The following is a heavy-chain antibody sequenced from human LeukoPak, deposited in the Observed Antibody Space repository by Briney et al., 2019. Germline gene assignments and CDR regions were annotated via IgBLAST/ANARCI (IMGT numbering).Heavy chain of an antibody. V-gene: IGHV4-34*01. CDR3: ARGRRLLWFRELPDFDY. Sequence: PSETLSLTCAVYGGSFSGYYWSWIRQPPGKGLEWIGEINHSGSTNYNPSLKSRVTISVDTSKNQFSLKLSSATAADTAVYYCARGRRLLWFRELPDFDYWGQGTLVTVSS. CDR2: INHSGST. CDR1: GGSFSGYY. D-gene: IGHD3-10*01. J-gene: IGHJ4*02.